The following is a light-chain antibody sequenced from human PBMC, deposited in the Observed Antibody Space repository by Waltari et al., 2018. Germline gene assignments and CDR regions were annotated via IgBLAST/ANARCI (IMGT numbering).Light chain of an antibody. Sequence: EIVLTQSPATLSLSPGERATLSCRASQSVSSYLAWYQQKPGQAPRLLIYDASNRATGIPARFSGSGSGTDCTLTISSLEPEDFAVYYCQQRSNWPPGYTFGQGTKLEI. J-gene: IGKJ2*01. CDR2: DAS. CDR1: QSVSSY. CDR3: QQRSNWPPGYT. V-gene: IGKV3-11*01.